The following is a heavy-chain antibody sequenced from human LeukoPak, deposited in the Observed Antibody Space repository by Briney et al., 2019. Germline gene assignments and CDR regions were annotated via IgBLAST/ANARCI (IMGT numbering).Heavy chain of an antibody. Sequence: GGSLRLSCAASGFTFSTYTMNWVRQAPGKGLEWVSAISGSGGSTYYTDSVKGRFTISRDNSKNTLYLQMNSLRAEDTAVYYCAKGVSYDYVWGSYRAPPNDYWGQGTLVTVSS. CDR2: ISGSGGST. V-gene: IGHV3-23*01. CDR1: GFTFSTYT. D-gene: IGHD3-16*02. J-gene: IGHJ4*02. CDR3: AKGVSYDYVWGSYRAPPNDY.